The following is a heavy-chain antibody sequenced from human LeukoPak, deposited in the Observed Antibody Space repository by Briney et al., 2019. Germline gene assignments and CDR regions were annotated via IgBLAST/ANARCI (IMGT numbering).Heavy chain of an antibody. V-gene: IGHV1-3*01. CDR3: ATEDNDDYYYYGMDV. D-gene: IGHD2-15*01. CDR2: INAGNGNT. J-gene: IGHJ6*02. CDR1: GYTFTSYA. Sequence: ASVKVSCKASGYTFTSYAMHWVRQAPGQRLEWMGWINAGNGNTKYSQKFQGRVTITRDTSASTAYMELRSLRSDDTAVYYCATEDNDDYYYYGMDVWGQGTTVTVSS.